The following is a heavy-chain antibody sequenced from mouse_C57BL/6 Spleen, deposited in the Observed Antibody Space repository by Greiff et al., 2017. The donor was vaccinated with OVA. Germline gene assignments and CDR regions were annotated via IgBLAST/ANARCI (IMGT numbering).Heavy chain of an antibody. V-gene: IGHV14-4*01. CDR1: GFNIKDDY. CDR3: TLRGGY. CDR2: IDPENGDT. J-gene: IGHJ2*01. D-gene: IGHD3-3*01. Sequence: EVKLVESGAELVRPGASVKLSCTASGFNIKDDYMHWVKQRPEQGLEWIGWIDPENGDTEYASKFQGKATITADTSSNTAYLQLSSLTSEDTAVYYCTLRGGYWGQGTTLTVSS.